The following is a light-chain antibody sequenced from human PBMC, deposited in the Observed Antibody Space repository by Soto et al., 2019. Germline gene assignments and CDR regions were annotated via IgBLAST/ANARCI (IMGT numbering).Light chain of an antibody. V-gene: IGKV1-5*03. CDR1: HSISSW. CDR3: QQYNSFPT. CDR2: KPS. Sequence: DIQMTQSPSTLSASVGDRVTITCRASHSISSWLAWYQQKPGKAPKLLIYKPSSLESGGPSRFSGSGSGTEHTLTVSSLQPDDFASYYCQQYNSFPTFGQGTKVEIK. J-gene: IGKJ1*01.